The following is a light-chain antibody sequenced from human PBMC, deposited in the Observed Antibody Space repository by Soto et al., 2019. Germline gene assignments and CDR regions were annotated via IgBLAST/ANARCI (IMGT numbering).Light chain of an antibody. CDR2: DVS. Sequence: QSVLTQPASVSGSPGQSITISCTGTSSDVGAYNYVSWYQQHPAKAPKLMIYDVSNRPSGVSSRFSGSKSGNTASLTISGLQAEDEADYYCISYTSSSVPYVFGTGTKLTVL. J-gene: IGLJ1*01. CDR3: ISYTSSSVPYV. CDR1: SSDVGAYNY. V-gene: IGLV2-14*03.